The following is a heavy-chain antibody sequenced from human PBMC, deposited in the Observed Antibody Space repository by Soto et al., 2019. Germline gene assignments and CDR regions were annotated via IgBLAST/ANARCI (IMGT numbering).Heavy chain of an antibody. Sequence: GESLKISCKGSGYSFTSYGISWVRQAPGQGLEWMGWISAYNGNTNYAQKLQGRVTMTTDTSTSTAYMELRSLRSDDTAVYYCASSGAVAGTDFDYWRQGTLVTVSS. CDR1: GYSFTSYG. D-gene: IGHD6-19*01. J-gene: IGHJ4*02. CDR3: ASSGAVAGTDFDY. V-gene: IGHV1-18*04. CDR2: ISAYNGNT.